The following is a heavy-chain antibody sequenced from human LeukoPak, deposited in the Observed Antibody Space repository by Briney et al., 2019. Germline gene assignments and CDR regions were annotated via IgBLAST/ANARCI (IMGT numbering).Heavy chain of an antibody. V-gene: IGHV4-59*01. Sequence: PSETLSLTCTVSGGSISSYYWSWIRQPPGKGLEWIGYIYYSGSTNYNPSLKSRVTISVDTSKNQFSLKLSSVTAADTAVYYCAGGIAVAGTGSYYYYYMNVWGKGTTVTVSS. D-gene: IGHD6-19*01. J-gene: IGHJ6*03. CDR3: AGGIAVAGTGSYYYYYMNV. CDR1: GGSISSYY. CDR2: IYYSGST.